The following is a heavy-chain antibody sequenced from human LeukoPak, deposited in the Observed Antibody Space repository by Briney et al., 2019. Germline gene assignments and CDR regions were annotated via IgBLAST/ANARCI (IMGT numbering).Heavy chain of an antibody. CDR3: ARGGIAARLVWFDT. V-gene: IGHV4-39*07. D-gene: IGHD6-6*01. Sequence: PAETLSLTCTVSGCSISSSGYYWGWIRQPPGMGREWIVSFSHNVSTYYHPSPKSRVTITVDTSKNQFSLKLSSETAADTAAYYCARGGIAARLVWFDTWGQGTLVTVSS. CDR1: GCSISSSGYY. J-gene: IGHJ5*02. CDR2: FSHNVST.